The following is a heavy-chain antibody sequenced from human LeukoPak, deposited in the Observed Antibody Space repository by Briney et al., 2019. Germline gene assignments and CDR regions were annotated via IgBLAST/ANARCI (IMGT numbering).Heavy chain of an antibody. J-gene: IGHJ4*02. CDR2: INPNSGDT. CDR1: GYTFTGYY. CDR3: ARDGDYGSGSSDY. D-gene: IGHD3-10*01. Sequence: ASVKVSCKASGYTFTGYYMHWVRQAPGQGLEWMGWINPNSGDTNYAQKFQGRVTMTRDTSISTAYMELSRLRSDDTAVYYCARDGDYGSGSSDYWGQGTLVTVSS. V-gene: IGHV1-2*02.